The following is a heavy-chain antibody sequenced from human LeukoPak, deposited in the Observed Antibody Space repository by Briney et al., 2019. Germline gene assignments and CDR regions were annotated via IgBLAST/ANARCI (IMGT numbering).Heavy chain of an antibody. CDR1: GFTFSGYH. J-gene: IGHJ4*02. D-gene: IGHD2-21*01. CDR2: ISSSSNYI. CDR3: ARGLCGGDCYDY. V-gene: IGHV3-21*01. Sequence: GGSLRLSCAASGFTFSGYHMNWVRQAPGKGLEWVSSISSSSNYIYYADSVKGRFTISRDNAKNSVDLQMNSLRAEDTAVYYCARGLCGGDCYDYWGQGTQVIVSS.